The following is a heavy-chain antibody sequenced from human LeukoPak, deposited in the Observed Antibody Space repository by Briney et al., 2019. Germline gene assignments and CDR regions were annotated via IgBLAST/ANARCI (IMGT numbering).Heavy chain of an antibody. Sequence: GGSLRLSCAASGFTFSNYGMHWVRQAPGKGVEWVAFIRSDGINTYHADSVKGRFTISRENSQNTRYLQMKRLRAEDTAVYYCAKLGKTENHYGSGRFSYYYYMHVWGKGTTVTISS. CDR2: IRSDGINT. J-gene: IGHJ6*03. CDR1: GFTFSNYG. D-gene: IGHD3-10*01. V-gene: IGHV3-30*02. CDR3: AKLGKTENHYGSGRFSYYYYMHV.